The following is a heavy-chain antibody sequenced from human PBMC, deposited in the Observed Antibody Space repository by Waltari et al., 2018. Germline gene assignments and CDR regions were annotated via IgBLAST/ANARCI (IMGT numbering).Heavy chain of an antibody. J-gene: IGHJ6*03. CDR3: AREQGYSGYDNYYYYYYMDV. CDR2: IKQDGSEK. CDR1: GFTFSSYW. Sequence: EVQLVESGGGLVQPGGSLRLSCAASGFTFSSYWMSWVRQAPGKGLEWVANIKQDGSEKYYVDSVKGRFTISRDNAKNSLYLQMNSLRAEDTAVYYCAREQGYSGYDNYYYYYYMDVWGKGTTVTVSS. D-gene: IGHD5-12*01. V-gene: IGHV3-7*01.